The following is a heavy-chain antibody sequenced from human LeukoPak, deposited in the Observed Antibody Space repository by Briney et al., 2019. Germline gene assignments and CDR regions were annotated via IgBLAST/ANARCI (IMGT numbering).Heavy chain of an antibody. CDR1: GFTFSDYY. CDR2: VSGSDENK. CDR3: ARAGLGGHYIDY. V-gene: IGHV3-11*01. Sequence: PGGSLRLSCAASGFTFSDYYMTWIRQAPGQGLEWISYVSGSDENKYYAGSVRGRFAISRDNAEKSLFLQMSNVRAEDTAVYYCARAGLGGHYIDYWAREPWSPSPQ. D-gene: IGHD2-15*01. J-gene: IGHJ4*02.